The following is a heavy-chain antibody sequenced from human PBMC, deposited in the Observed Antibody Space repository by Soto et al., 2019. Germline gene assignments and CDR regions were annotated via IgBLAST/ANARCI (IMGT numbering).Heavy chain of an antibody. D-gene: IGHD2-2*01. CDR2: INAANGHT. V-gene: IGHV1-3*01. Sequence: ASVKVSCKASGYTFTTYSMHWVRQAPGQRLEWMGWINAANGHTKYTQDFQGRVAITTDTSASTAYMELRSLRSDDTAVYYCARVMWDFVVVPAAKGGHYYYYYGMDVWGQGTTVTVSS. CDR3: ARVMWDFVVVPAAKGGHYYYYYGMDV. J-gene: IGHJ6*02. CDR1: GYTFTTYS.